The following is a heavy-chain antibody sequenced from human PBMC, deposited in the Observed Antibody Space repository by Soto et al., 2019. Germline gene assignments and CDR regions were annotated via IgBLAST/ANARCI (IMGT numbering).Heavy chain of an antibody. J-gene: IGHJ5*02. D-gene: IGHD5-18*01. Sequence: ASVKVSCKASGYTFTSYAMHWVRQAPGQRLEWMGWISAYNGNTKYAQKLQGRVTMTTDTSTSTAYMELRSLRSDDTAVYYCARAMIRSGWVQLWLDWFDLWGQGTLVTVSS. V-gene: IGHV1-18*01. CDR3: ARAMIRSGWVQLWLDWFDL. CDR1: GYTFTSYA. CDR2: ISAYNGNT.